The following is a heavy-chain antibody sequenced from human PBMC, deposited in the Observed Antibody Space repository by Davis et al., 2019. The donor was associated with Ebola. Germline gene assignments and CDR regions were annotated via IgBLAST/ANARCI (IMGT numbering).Heavy chain of an antibody. D-gene: IGHD6-25*01. CDR1: GFTFSNAW. Sequence: GESLKISCAASGFTFSNAWMSWVRQAPGKGLEWVGRIKSKTDSGTRDFAAPVRGRFTISRDDSNNTLYLQMNSLKTEDTAVYYCAAGVGSSDFDYWGQGTLVTVSS. CDR2: IKSKTDSGTR. J-gene: IGHJ4*02. V-gene: IGHV3-15*01. CDR3: AAGVGSSDFDY.